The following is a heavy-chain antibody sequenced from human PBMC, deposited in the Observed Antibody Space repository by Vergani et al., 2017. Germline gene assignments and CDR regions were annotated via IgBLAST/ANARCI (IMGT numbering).Heavy chain of an antibody. Sequence: QVQLVESGGGVVQPGRSLRLSCAASGFTFSSYGMHWVRQAPGKGLEWVAVISYDGSNKYYADSVKGRFTISRDNSKNTLYLQMNSLRAEDTAVYYCAPYNWNDEGYWGQGTLVTVSS. V-gene: IGHV3-30*03. CDR2: ISYDGSNK. CDR1: GFTFSSYG. CDR3: APYNWNDEGY. D-gene: IGHD1-1*01. J-gene: IGHJ4*02.